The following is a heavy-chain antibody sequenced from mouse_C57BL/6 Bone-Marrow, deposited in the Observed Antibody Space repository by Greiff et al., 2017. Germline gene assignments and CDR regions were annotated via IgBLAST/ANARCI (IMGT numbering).Heavy chain of an antibody. J-gene: IGHJ2*01. CDR2: INPNNGGT. D-gene: IGHD1-1*01. CDR3: ARWGTTVVDFDY. V-gene: IGHV1-26*01. CDR1: GYTFTDYY. Sequence: EVQLQQSGPELVKPGASVKISCKASGYTFTDYYMNWVQQSHGKSLEWIGDINPNNGGTSYNQKVKGQATLTIDKSSSTAYMELRRLTSEDSAVYYCARWGTTVVDFDYWGQGTTLTVSS.